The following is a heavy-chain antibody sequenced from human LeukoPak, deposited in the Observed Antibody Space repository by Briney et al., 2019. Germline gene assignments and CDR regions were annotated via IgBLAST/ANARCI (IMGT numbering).Heavy chain of an antibody. CDR3: ARGMYYDILTGPLGFDY. Sequence: GGSLRLSCEASGFTFSTYWMSWVRQAPGKGLEWVANIKQDGSEKYHVDSVKGRFTISRDNAKNSLYLQMNSLRAEDTAVYYCARGMYYDILTGPLGFDYWGQGTLSPSPQ. J-gene: IGHJ4*02. D-gene: IGHD3-9*01. CDR1: GFTFSTYW. CDR2: IKQDGSEK. V-gene: IGHV3-7*01.